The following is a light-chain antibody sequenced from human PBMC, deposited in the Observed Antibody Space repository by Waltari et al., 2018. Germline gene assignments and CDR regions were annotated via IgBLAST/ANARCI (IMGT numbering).Light chain of an antibody. CDR3: NSRDSSGNLWV. Sequence: SSELTQDPAVSVALGQTVRITCQGDSLRSYYASWYQQKPGPAPVLVLYGKNNRPSGIPDRFSGSSSGNTASLTITGAQAEDEADYYCNSRDSSGNLWVFGGGTKLTVL. V-gene: IGLV3-19*01. CDR2: GKN. J-gene: IGLJ3*02. CDR1: SLRSYY.